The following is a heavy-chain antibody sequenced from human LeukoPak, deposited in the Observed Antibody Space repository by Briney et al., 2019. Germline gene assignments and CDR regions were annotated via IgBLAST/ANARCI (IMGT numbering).Heavy chain of an antibody. CDR1: GESFSGYY. CDR3: ARRANYYDSSGYYYNVAPFDY. Sequence: SETLSLTCAVYGESFSGYYWSWIRQPPGKGLEWIGEINHSGSTNYNPSLKSRVTISVDTSKNQFSLKLSSVTAADTAVYYCARRANYYDSSGYYYNVAPFDYWGQGTLVTVSS. D-gene: IGHD3-22*01. V-gene: IGHV4-34*01. CDR2: INHSGST. J-gene: IGHJ4*02.